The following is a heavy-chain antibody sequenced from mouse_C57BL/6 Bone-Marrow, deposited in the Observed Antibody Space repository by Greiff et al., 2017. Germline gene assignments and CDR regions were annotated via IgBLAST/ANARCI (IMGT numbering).Heavy chain of an antibody. J-gene: IGHJ4*01. Sequence: EVMLVESGGGLVKPGGSLKLSCAASGFTFSSYAMSWVRQTPEKRLEWVATISDGGSYTYYPDNVKGRFTISRDNAKNNLYLQMSHLKSKDTAMYYCARGWDYYAMDYWGQGTSVTVSS. CDR3: ARGWDYYAMDY. CDR1: GFTFSSYA. V-gene: IGHV5-4*03. CDR2: ISDGGSYT. D-gene: IGHD4-1*01.